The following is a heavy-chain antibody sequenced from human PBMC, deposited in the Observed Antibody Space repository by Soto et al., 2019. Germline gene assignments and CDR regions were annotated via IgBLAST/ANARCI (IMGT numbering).Heavy chain of an antibody. V-gene: IGHV4-39*02. Sequence: PSETLSLTCTVSGGSISSSSYYWGWIRQPPGKGLEWIGSIYYSGSTYYNPSLKSRVTISVDTSKNQFSLKLSSVTAADTAVYYCARDHPRWGAFDIWGQGTMVTVTS. CDR2: IYYSGST. D-gene: IGHD1-26*01. J-gene: IGHJ3*02. CDR3: ARDHPRWGAFDI. CDR1: GGSISSSSYY.